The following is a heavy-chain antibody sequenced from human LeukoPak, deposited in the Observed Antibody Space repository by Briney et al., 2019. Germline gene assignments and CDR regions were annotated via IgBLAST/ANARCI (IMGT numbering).Heavy chain of an antibody. CDR2: IRYDGSNK. V-gene: IGHV3-30*02. CDR1: GFTFSSYS. CDR3: AKDLARPTDWGYYYYYMDV. J-gene: IGHJ6*03. Sequence: PGGSLRLSCAASGFTFSSYSMNWVRQAPGKGLEWVAFIRYDGSNKYYADSVKGRFTISRDNSKNTLYLQMNSLRAEDTAVYYCAKDLARPTDWGYYYYYMDVWGKGTTVTVSS. D-gene: IGHD6-6*01.